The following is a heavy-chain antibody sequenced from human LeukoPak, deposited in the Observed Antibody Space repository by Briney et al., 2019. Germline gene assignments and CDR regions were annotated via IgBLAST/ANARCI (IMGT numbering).Heavy chain of an antibody. CDR3: GRLDEGPTAATH. CDR1: GFSFSIYW. V-gene: IGHV3-74*01. CDR2: INGDGSST. D-gene: IGHD2-21*02. Sequence: GGSLRLSCAASGFSFSIYWMHCVRQAPGKGLVWVSRINGDGSSTTYADSVKGRFTISRDNAKNTLYLQMNSLRVEDTAVYYGGRLDEGPTAATHWGQGTLVTVSS. J-gene: IGHJ1*01.